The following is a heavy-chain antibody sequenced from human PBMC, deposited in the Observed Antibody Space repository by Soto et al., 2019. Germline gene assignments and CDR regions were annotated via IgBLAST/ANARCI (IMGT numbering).Heavy chain of an antibody. CDR1: GFTFRSYA. CDR3: AKIVGGGSHHYAFDI. CDR2: TGGGGVST. D-gene: IGHD2-15*01. V-gene: IGHV3-23*01. Sequence: EVQLLESGGGLVEPGGSLRLSCAASGFTFRSYAMTWVRQAPGKGLEWVSYTGGGGVSTYYADSVKGRFTSSRDDSKNRLYLQMNSLRAEDTALYYCAKIVGGGSHHYAFDIWGQGTMVTVSS. J-gene: IGHJ3*02.